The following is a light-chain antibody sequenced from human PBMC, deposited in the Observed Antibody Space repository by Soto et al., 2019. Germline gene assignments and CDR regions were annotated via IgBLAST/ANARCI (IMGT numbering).Light chain of an antibody. Sequence: IRMTQSPSSLSASTGDRVTITCRASQGISSYLAWYQQKPGKAPKLLIYAASTLQSGVPSRFSGSGSGTDFTLTISCLQSEDFATYYCQQYYSYPLTFGGGTKVDIK. CDR3: QQYYSYPLT. J-gene: IGKJ4*01. CDR1: QGISSY. V-gene: IGKV1-8*01. CDR2: AAS.